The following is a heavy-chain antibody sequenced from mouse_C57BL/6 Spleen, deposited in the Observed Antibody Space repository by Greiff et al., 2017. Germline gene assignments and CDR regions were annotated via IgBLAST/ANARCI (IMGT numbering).Heavy chain of an antibody. D-gene: IGHD4-1*01. Sequence: VQLQQSGPELVKPGASVKIPCKASGYTFTDYNMDWVKQSHGKSLEWIGDINPNNGGTIYNQKFKGKATLTVDKSSSTAYMELRSLTSEDTAVYYCAIMRITGTGAYWGQGTLVTVSA. CDR3: AIMRITGTGAY. V-gene: IGHV1-18*01. CDR1: GYTFTDYN. J-gene: IGHJ3*01. CDR2: INPNNGGT.